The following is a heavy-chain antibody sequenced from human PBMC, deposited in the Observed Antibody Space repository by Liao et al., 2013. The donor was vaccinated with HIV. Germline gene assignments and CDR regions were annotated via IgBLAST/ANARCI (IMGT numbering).Heavy chain of an antibody. CDR1: GGSTGSFSHY. J-gene: IGHJ2*01. D-gene: IGHD1-26*01. V-gene: IGHV4-61*02. Sequence: QVHLQESGPGLVKPSQTLSLMCTVSGGSTGSFSHYWSWIRQPAGKGLEWIGRIYASGTTNYNPSLKSRVTLSIDTSKNQFSLNLSSVTAADTAVYYCARVQWEPAPNWYSDLWGRGTLVIVSS. CDR3: ARVQWEPAPNWYSDL. CDR2: IYASGTT.